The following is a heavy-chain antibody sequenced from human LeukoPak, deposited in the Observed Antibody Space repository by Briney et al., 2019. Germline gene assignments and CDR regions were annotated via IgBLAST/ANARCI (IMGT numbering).Heavy chain of an antibody. Sequence: ASVKVSCKASGYTFISYYMHWVRQAPGHGLEWMGSIIPIFGSANYAQKFQGRVSISADESTSTAYMELNSLRPDDTAVYYCARDRGYNNGYYDYHLDVWGQGTTVSVSS. J-gene: IGHJ6*03. CDR3: ARDRGYNNGYYDYHLDV. D-gene: IGHD1-1*01. CDR1: GYTFISYY. V-gene: IGHV1-69*13. CDR2: IIPIFGSA.